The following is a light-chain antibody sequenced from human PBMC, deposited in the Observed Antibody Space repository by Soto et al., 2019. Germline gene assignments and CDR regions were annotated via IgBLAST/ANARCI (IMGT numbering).Light chain of an antibody. V-gene: IGKV1-39*02. CDR3: QRFGTSPPWT. J-gene: IGKJ1*01. CDR2: GTF. Sequence: DIQMTQSPSSLSASVGDSVTITCRASQTISTYLNWYQQKPEKVPKLLIYGTFNLQSGVPSRFSGSGSGTDFTLTITRLEPEDFAVYYCQRFGTSPPWTFGQGTKVDIK. CDR1: QTISTY.